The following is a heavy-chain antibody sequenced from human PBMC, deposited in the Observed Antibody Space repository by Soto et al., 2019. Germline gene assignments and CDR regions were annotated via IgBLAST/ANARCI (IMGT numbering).Heavy chain of an antibody. CDR3: ARDPKKYSRSGWTDC. CDR1: GITFNNYA. D-gene: IGHD6-19*01. Sequence: PGGSLRLSCAASGITFNNYAMQWVRQAPGRGLEWVTFTSFDGTIQYYADSVKGRFAISRDNSKNTLYLQMNDLRPEDTAVYYCARDPKKYSRSGWTDCWGQGTLVTVSS. J-gene: IGHJ4*02. CDR2: TSFDGTIQ. V-gene: IGHV3-30*09.